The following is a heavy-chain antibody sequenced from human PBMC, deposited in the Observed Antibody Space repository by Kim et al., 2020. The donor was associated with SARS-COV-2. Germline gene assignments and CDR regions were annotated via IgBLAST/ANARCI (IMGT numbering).Heavy chain of an antibody. D-gene: IGHD6-6*01. V-gene: IGHV4-34*01. CDR1: GGSFSGYY. Sequence: SETLSLTCAVYGGSFSGYYWSWIRQPPGKGLEWIGEINHSGSTNYNPSLKSRVTISVDTSKNQFSLKLSSVTAADTAVYYCARVGGQLVNDYWGQGTLVTVSS. J-gene: IGHJ4*02. CDR3: ARVGGQLVNDY. CDR2: INHSGST.